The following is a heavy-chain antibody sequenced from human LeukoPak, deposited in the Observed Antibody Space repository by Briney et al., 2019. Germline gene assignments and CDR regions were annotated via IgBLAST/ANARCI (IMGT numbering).Heavy chain of an antibody. CDR1: GGSFSGYY. Sequence: SETLSLTCAVYGGSFSGYYWSWIRQPPGKGLEWIGEINHSGSTNYNPSLKNRVTISVDTSKNQFSLKLSSVTAADTAVYYCARTAVTTDYYYYYGMDVWGKGTTVTVSS. D-gene: IGHD4-17*01. CDR3: ARTAVTTDYYYYYGMDV. V-gene: IGHV4-34*01. CDR2: INHSGST. J-gene: IGHJ6*04.